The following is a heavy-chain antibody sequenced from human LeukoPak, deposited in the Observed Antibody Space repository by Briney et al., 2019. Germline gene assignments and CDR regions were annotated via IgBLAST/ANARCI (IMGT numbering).Heavy chain of an antibody. Sequence: SETLSLTCTVSGGSISSSSYYWGWIRQPPGKGREGIGSIYDSGSTYYNPSLKSRVTISLDTSTNQFSVKLISVTAADTAVYYCAREYHWFDPWGQGTLVTVSS. CDR2: IYDSGST. CDR1: GGSISSSSYY. CDR3: AREYHWFDP. V-gene: IGHV4-39*07. J-gene: IGHJ5*02.